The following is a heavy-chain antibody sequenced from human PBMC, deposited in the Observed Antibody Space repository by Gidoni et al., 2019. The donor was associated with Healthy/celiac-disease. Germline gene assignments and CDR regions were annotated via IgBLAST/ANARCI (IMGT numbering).Heavy chain of an antibody. D-gene: IGHD2-21*01. V-gene: IGHV3-30-3*01. Sequence: QVQLVESGGGVVQPGRSLRLSCAASGFTFSSYAMHWVRQAPGKGLEWVAVISYDGSNKYYADSVKGRFTISRDNSKNTLYLQMNSLRAEDTAVYYCARDWSDDGAYCGGDCYPDYWGQGTLVTVSS. CDR2: ISYDGSNK. CDR1: GFTFSSYA. CDR3: ARDWSDDGAYCGGDCYPDY. J-gene: IGHJ4*02.